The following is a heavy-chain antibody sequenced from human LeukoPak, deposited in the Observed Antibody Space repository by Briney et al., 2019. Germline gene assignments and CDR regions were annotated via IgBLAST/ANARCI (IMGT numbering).Heavy chain of an antibody. V-gene: IGHV1-18*01. Sequence: GASVKVSCKASGYTFTSYGISWVRQAPGQGLEWMGWISAYNGNTNYAQKFQGRVTMTRDTSISTAYMELSRLRSDDTAVYYCARVSQDSSGWYENWFDPWGQGTLVTVSS. CDR1: GYTFTSYG. J-gene: IGHJ5*02. CDR2: ISAYNGNT. CDR3: ARVSQDSSGWYENWFDP. D-gene: IGHD6-19*01.